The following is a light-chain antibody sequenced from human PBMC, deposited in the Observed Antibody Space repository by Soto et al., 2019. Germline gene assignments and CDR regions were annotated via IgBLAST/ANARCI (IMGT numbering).Light chain of an antibody. V-gene: IGKV1-39*01. Sequence: DIQMTQPPSSLSGSVGDRVTIICRASQSISAYLNWYQQKPGRAPKLLIYAASSLQSGVPSRFSGSGSGTDFTLTITSLQPEDFATYYCQRSYSAPRTFGQGTKVDIK. CDR1: QSISAY. J-gene: IGKJ1*01. CDR2: AAS. CDR3: QRSYSAPRT.